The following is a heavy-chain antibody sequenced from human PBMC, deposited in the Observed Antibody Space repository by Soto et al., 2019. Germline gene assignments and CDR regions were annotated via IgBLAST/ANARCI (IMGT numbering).Heavy chain of an antibody. D-gene: IGHD3-22*01. J-gene: IGHJ4*02. CDR3: ARRRDYDDSSGYYTFFDY. CDR1: GGPISSGGYY. Sequence: QVQLQESGPGLVKPSQTLSLTCTVSGGPISSGGYYWSWIRQHPGKGLEWIGYIYYSGSTYYNPSLKSRVTISVDTSKNQFSLKLSSVTAADTAVYYCARRRDYDDSSGYYTFFDYWGQGTLVTVSS. CDR2: IYYSGST. V-gene: IGHV4-31*03.